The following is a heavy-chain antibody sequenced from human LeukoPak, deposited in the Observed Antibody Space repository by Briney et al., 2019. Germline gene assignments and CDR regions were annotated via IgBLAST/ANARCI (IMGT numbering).Heavy chain of an antibody. V-gene: IGHV4-34*01. D-gene: IGHD2-2*01. J-gene: IGHJ6*04. Sequence: SETLSLTWAVYGGSFSGYYWSWIRQPPVKGLEWIGEINHSGSTNCNPSLKSRVTISVDTSKNQFSLKLSSVTAADTAVYYCARAPPSIVVVPAPYYYYGMDVWGKGTTVTVSS. CDR3: ARAPPSIVVVPAPYYYYGMDV. CDR2: INHSGST. CDR1: GGSFSGYY.